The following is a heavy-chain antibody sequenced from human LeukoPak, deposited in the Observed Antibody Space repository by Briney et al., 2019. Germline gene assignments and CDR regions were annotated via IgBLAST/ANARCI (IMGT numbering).Heavy chain of an antibody. V-gene: IGHV3-30*02. J-gene: IGHJ3*02. CDR3: AGTYYYDKGAFDI. D-gene: IGHD3-22*01. CDR1: GFTFSRYG. Sequence: GGSLRLSSAASGFTFSRYGMHWVRQAPGKGLEWVAFIRYDGSNKYYADSVKGRFTISRDNSKNTLYLQMNSLRAEDTAVYYCAGTYYYDKGAFDIWGQGTMVTVSS. CDR2: IRYDGSNK.